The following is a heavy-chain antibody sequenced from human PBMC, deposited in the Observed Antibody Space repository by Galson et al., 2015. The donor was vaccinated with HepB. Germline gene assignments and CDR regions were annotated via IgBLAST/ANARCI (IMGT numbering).Heavy chain of an antibody. Sequence: SLRLSCAASGFILSNNYMSWVRQAPGKGLEWVSVIYSGGSTYYADSVKGRFTISRDTSKNTLYLQMNGLRAEDTAVYYCAREIYGSGKNYYYMDVWGKGTTVTVSS. V-gene: IGHV3-53*01. J-gene: IGHJ6*03. CDR2: IYSGGST. D-gene: IGHD3-10*01. CDR3: AREIYGSGKNYYYMDV. CDR1: GFILSNNY.